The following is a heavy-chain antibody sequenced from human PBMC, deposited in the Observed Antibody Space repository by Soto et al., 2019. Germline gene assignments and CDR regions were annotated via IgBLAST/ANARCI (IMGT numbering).Heavy chain of an antibody. CDR1: GFTFSSYA. CDR2: ISGSGGST. D-gene: IGHD3-3*01. J-gene: IGHJ3*02. Sequence: PGGSLRLSCAASGFTFSSYAMSWVRQAPGKGLEWVSAISGSGGSTYYADSVKGRFTISRGNSKNTLYLQMNSLRAEDTAVYYCAKGSDLEWLLYGTFDSWGQGTRVTVAS. V-gene: IGHV3-23*01. CDR3: AKGSDLEWLLYGTFDS.